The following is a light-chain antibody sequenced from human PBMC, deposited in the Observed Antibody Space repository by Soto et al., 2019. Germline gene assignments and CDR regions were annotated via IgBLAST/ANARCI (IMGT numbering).Light chain of an antibody. CDR2: EGH. CDR3: CLYIGATTYV. J-gene: IGLJ1*01. Sequence: QSALAQPASVSGSPGQSITISCTGTTGFVGGFSLVSWYQQHPGKAPKVMISEGHRRPSGVPDRFSGSTSVISASLTISGLQADDEADYYCCLYIGATTYVFGTGTKVTVL. CDR1: TGFVGGFSL. V-gene: IGLV2-23*01.